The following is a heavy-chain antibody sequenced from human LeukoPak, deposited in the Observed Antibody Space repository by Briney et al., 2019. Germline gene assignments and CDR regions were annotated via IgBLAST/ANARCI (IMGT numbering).Heavy chain of an antibody. CDR1: GYTFTSYG. J-gene: IGHJ6*03. Sequence: ASVKVSCKASGYTFTSYGISCVRQAPGQGLEWMGWISAYNGNTNYAQKLQGRVTMTTDTSTSTAYMELRSLRSDDTAVYYCAREAVGDILTGYYGYYYYMDVWGKGTTVTVSS. CDR3: AREAVGDILTGYYGYYYYMDV. D-gene: IGHD3-9*01. CDR2: ISAYNGNT. V-gene: IGHV1-18*01.